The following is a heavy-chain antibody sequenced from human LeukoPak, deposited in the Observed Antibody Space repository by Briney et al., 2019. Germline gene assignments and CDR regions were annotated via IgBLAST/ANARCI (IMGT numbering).Heavy chain of an antibody. CDR1: GFTFRSYW. Sequence: TGGSLRLSCAASGFTFRSYWMYWVRKAPGKGLVWVSRINTDGSSTSYADSVKGRFTISRDNAKNTLYLQMNSLRAEDTAVYYCARDRTLGEFFDYWGQGTLVTVSS. CDR3: ARDRTLGEFFDY. CDR2: INTDGSST. D-gene: IGHD3-10*01. J-gene: IGHJ4*02. V-gene: IGHV3-74*01.